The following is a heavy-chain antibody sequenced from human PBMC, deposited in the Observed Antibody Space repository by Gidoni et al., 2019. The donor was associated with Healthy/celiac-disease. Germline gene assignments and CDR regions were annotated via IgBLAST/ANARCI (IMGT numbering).Heavy chain of an antibody. J-gene: IGHJ4*02. CDR1: GFTFSGHG. Sequence: QVQLVESEGGVVQPETSLRLSCAASGFTFSGHGMHWVRQFPGKGLELVALIWYDGNTRYYADSVKGRFTISRDNSMSTLYLQMNSLRAEDTAVYYCARDRSGSYSALDSWGRGTLVTVSS. D-gene: IGHD3-10*01. V-gene: IGHV3-33*01. CDR3: ARDRSGSYSALDS. CDR2: IWYDGNTR.